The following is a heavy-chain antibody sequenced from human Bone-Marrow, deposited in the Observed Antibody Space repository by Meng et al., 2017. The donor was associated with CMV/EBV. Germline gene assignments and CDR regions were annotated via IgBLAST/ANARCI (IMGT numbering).Heavy chain of an antibody. V-gene: IGHV1-2*02. CDR2: INPSGGST. CDR3: ARDLGQQLVLYYFDD. Sequence: ASVKVSCKASGYTFTGYYMHWVRQAPGQGLEWMGIINPSGGSTSYAQKFQGRVTMTRDTSISTAYMGLSRLTSDDTALYYCARDLGQQLVLYYFDDWGQGTLVTVSS. J-gene: IGHJ4*02. D-gene: IGHD1-1*01. CDR1: GYTFTGYY.